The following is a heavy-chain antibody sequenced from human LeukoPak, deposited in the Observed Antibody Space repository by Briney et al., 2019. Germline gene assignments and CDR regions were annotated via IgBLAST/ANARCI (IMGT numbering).Heavy chain of an antibody. CDR2: IRSKASGGTT. D-gene: IGHD6-19*01. CDR1: GFTFGDYA. CDR3: ARDGYSSGWSNFDY. Sequence: TGGSLRLSCTSSGFTFGDYAMSWVRQAPGKGLEWVGFIRSKASGGTTDYAAPVKGRFTISRDDSKNTLYLQMNSLKTEDTAVYYCARDGYSSGWSNFDYWGQGTLVTVSS. J-gene: IGHJ4*02. V-gene: IGHV3-49*04.